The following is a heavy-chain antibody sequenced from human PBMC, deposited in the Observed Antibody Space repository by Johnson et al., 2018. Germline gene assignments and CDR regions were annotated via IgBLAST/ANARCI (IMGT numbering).Heavy chain of an antibody. CDR3: AKEKGDYSAFDI. CDR2: ISGSGGST. D-gene: IGHD4-11*01. J-gene: IGHJ3*02. V-gene: IGHV3-23*04. CDR1: GFTFRDYA. Sequence: VQLVESGGGVVQPGSLRLSCAASGFTFRDYAMHWVRQATGKGLEWVSAISGSGGSTYYADSVKGRFTISRDNSKNTLNRQMNSLRAEDTAVYYCAKEKGDYSAFDIWGQGTMVTVSS.